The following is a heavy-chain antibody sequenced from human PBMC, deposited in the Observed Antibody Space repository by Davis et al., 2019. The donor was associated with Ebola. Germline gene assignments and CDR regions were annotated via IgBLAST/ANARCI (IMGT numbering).Heavy chain of an antibody. D-gene: IGHD3-16*02. CDR3: ARPRGYDYVWGSYRYGAFDI. Sequence: PGGSLRLSCKGSGYSFTSYWIGWVRQMPGKGLEWMGIIYPGDSDTRYSPSFQGQVTISADKSISTAYLQWSSLKASDTAMYYCARPRGYDYVWGSYRYGAFDIWGQGTMVTVSS. CDR1: GYSFTSYW. V-gene: IGHV5-51*01. J-gene: IGHJ3*02. CDR2: IYPGDSDT.